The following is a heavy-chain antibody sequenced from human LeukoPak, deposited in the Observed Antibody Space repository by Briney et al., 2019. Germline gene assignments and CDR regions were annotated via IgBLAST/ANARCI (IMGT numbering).Heavy chain of an antibody. CDR1: GGSFSGYY. Sequence: SETLSLTCAVYGGSFSGYYWSWIRQPPGKGLEWIGEINHSGSTNYNPSLKSRVTTSVDTSKNQFSLKLSSVTAADTAVYYCARGRGYSVYYFDYWGQGTLVTVSS. D-gene: IGHD5-18*01. J-gene: IGHJ4*02. CDR2: INHSGST. V-gene: IGHV4-34*01. CDR3: ARGRGYSVYYFDY.